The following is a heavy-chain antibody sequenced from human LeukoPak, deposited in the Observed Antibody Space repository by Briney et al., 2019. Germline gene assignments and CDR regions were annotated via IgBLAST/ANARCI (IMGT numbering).Heavy chain of an antibody. CDR1: GFTFSSYW. D-gene: IGHD4-17*01. Sequence: GGSLRLSCAASGFTFSSYWMNWVRQAPGKGLEWVANIKQDGSETYYVDSVKGRFTISRDNAKNSLYLQMNSLRAEDTAVYYCARDLATVKRGYYYYYMDVWGKGTTVTVSS. V-gene: IGHV3-7*01. CDR3: ARDLATVKRGYYYYYMDV. J-gene: IGHJ6*03. CDR2: IKQDGSET.